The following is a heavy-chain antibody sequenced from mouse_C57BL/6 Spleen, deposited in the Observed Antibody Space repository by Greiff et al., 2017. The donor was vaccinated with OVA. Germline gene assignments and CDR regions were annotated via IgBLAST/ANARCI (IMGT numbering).Heavy chain of an antibody. Sequence: EVQLMESGGGLVKPGGSLKLSCAASGFTFSSYAMSWVRQTPEKRLEWVATISDGGSYTYYPDNVKGRFTICRDNAKNNLYLQMSHLKSEDTAMYYCARGRDKDYFDYWGQGTTLTVSS. CDR1: GFTFSSYA. CDR2: ISDGGSYT. CDR3: ARGRDKDYFDY. J-gene: IGHJ2*01. V-gene: IGHV5-4*01.